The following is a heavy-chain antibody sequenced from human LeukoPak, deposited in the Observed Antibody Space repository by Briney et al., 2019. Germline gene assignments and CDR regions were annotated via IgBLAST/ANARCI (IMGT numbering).Heavy chain of an antibody. D-gene: IGHD3-3*01. CDR3: ARVGSGYYDFWSGYLWFDP. CDR2: IYHSGST. Sequence: SETLSLTCTVSGGSISSGGYYWSWIRQPPGKGLEWIGYIYHSGSTYYNPSLKSRVTISVDRSKNQFSLKLSSVTAADTAVYYCARVGSGYYDFWSGYLWFDPWGQGTLVTVSP. J-gene: IGHJ5*02. V-gene: IGHV4-30-2*01. CDR1: GGSISSGGYY.